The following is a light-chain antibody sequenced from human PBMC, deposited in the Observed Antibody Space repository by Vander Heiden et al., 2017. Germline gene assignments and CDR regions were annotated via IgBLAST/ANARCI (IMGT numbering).Light chain of an antibody. CDR2: GAT. V-gene: IGKV3-20*01. Sequence: EIALTQSPGPLYLPPGERATLTCRASQSVYSNNIAWYQQKAGQAHRLLIDGATRKATGIPDRISGSGSTTDSTLTSTRLEPEDFAVYYCHRYGSSRTFGQGTRVEIK. CDR1: QSVYSNN. CDR3: HRYGSSRT. J-gene: IGKJ1*01.